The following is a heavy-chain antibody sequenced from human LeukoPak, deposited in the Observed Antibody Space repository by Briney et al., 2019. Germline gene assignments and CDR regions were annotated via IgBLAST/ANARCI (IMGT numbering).Heavy chain of an antibody. D-gene: IGHD1-26*01. V-gene: IGHV3-30*04. CDR2: ISYDGSNE. CDR3: AKDRASSGWYFDL. Sequence: GGALRLSCAASGFTYVSFALHWVRQAPARGLEGVAVISYDGSNEYYADSVKGRFTISRDNSKDTLYLQINSLRAEDTAVYYCAKDRASSGWYFDLWGRGTLVTVSS. CDR1: GFTYVSFA. J-gene: IGHJ2*01.